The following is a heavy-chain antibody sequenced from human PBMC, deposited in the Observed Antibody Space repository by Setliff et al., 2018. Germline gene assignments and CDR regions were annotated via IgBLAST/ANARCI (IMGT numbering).Heavy chain of an antibody. Sequence: GGSLRLSCAASGFTFSHFAVAWVRQSPGRGLEWVASIGAGGDYTKYADSVRGRFTISRDNSKNTIYLQMNSLRAEDTAKYYCAKDPNGDFVGAFDSWGRGTLVTVSS. CDR3: AKDPNGDFVGAFDS. CDR1: GFTFSHFA. V-gene: IGHV3-23*01. D-gene: IGHD2-21*02. CDR2: IGAGGDYT. J-gene: IGHJ5*01.